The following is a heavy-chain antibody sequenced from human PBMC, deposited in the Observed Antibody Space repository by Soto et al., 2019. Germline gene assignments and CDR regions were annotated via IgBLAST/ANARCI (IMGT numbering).Heavy chain of an antibody. Sequence: QVQLQESGPGLVKPSQTLSLTCTVSGGSISSGGYYWSWIRQHPGKGLEWIGYIYYSGSTYYNPXLXSXXTISVGTYKSPFSLKLSSVTAAATAVYYCARTPLLWGQGTLVTVSS. CDR1: GGSISSGGYY. D-gene: IGHD1-26*01. CDR2: IYYSGST. V-gene: IGHV4-31*01. J-gene: IGHJ4*02. CDR3: ARTPLL.